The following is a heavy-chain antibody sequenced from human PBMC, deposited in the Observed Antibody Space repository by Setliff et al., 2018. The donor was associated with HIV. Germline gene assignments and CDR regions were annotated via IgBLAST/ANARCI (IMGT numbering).Heavy chain of an antibody. D-gene: IGHD3-10*01. CDR3: ARPTNIDTLYYGSQSFYMYYYGMDV. Sequence: GGSLRLSCAASRFTFSDYTMHWVRQAPGKGLEWVASISYDGTDKYYTDSMKGRFTISRDNSKNSLYLQMNSLRAEDTAVYFCARPTNIDTLYYGSQSFYMYYYGMDVWGQGTTVTVSS. CDR1: RFTFSDYT. V-gene: IGHV3-30-3*01. J-gene: IGHJ6*02. CDR2: ISYDGTDK.